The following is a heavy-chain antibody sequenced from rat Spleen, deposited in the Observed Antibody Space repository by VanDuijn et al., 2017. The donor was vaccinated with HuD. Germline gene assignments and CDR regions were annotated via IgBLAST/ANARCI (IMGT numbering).Heavy chain of an antibody. CDR2: ITSGGGNT. Sequence: EVHLVESGGGLVQPGRSLKLSCAASGFTFSSFAMAWVRQAPRKGLVWVATITSGGGNTYYPDSVKGRFTISRDNAKSTLYLQMNSLRSEDTATYYCAVSGYGYWGQGVMVTVSS. CDR1: GFTFSSFA. V-gene: IGHV5-25*01. J-gene: IGHJ2*01. D-gene: IGHD4-3*01. CDR3: AVSGYGY.